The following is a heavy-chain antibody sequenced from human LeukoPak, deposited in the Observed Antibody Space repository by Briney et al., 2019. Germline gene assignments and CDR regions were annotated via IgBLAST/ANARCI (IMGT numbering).Heavy chain of an antibody. V-gene: IGHV6-1*01. CDR2: TYYRSKWYN. Sequence: SQTLSLTCVVSGDSVSSKNGAWSWIRQSPSRGLEWLGRTYYRSKWYNDYAESMEGRMTISQDTSKNQYSLHLNSVTSDDTAVYYCARDFGTTGWHTFDYWGQGTLVTVSS. D-gene: IGHD6-19*01. CDR3: ARDFGTTGWHTFDY. CDR1: GDSVSSKNGA. J-gene: IGHJ4*02.